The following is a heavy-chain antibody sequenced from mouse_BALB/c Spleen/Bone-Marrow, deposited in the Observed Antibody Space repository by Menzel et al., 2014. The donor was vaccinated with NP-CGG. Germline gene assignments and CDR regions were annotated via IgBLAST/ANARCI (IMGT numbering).Heavy chain of an antibody. D-gene: IGHD1-1*01. CDR2: IWAGGST. CDR3: ARGGSSRAWFAY. V-gene: IGHV2-9*02. J-gene: IGHJ3*01. CDR1: EFSLTSYG. Sequence: VQGVESGPGLVAPSQSLSITCTVSEFSLTSYGVHWVRRPPGKGLEWLGVIWAGGSTNYNSALMSRLSISKDNSKSQVFLKMNSLQTDDTAMYYCARGGSSRAWFAYWGQGTLVTVSA.